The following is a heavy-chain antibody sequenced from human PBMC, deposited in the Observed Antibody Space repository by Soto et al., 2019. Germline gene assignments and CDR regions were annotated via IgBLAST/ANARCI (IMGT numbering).Heavy chain of an antibody. V-gene: IGHV3-7*04. CDR2: IRQDGSEK. J-gene: IGHJ4*02. Sequence: QPGGSLRLSCAASGLTFSSYAMSWVRQAPGKGLEWVGNIRQDGSEKNYVDSVKGRYTISRDNAKNSLYLQMNSLRAEDTAVYYCAREIVVARGASYFDYWGPGTLVTVSS. CDR3: AREIVVARGASYFDY. D-gene: IGHD2-2*01. CDR1: GLTFSSYA.